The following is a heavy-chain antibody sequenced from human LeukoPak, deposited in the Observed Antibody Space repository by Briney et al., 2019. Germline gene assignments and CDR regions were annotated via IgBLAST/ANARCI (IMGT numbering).Heavy chain of an antibody. V-gene: IGHV3-48*01. D-gene: IGHD6-25*01. Sequence: GGSLRLSCAASGFTFSRYSMNRVRQAPGKGLEWVSYISSSRTIHYADSVKGRFTISRDNAKDSLYLQMNSLRAEDTAVYYCARRGYSSGWNRFDYWGQGTLVTVSS. CDR2: ISSSRTI. J-gene: IGHJ4*02. CDR1: GFTFSRYS. CDR3: ARRGYSSGWNRFDY.